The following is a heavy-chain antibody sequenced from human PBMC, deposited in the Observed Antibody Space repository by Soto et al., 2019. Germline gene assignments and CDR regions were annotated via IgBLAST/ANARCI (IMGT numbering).Heavy chain of an antibody. J-gene: IGHJ6*02. D-gene: IGHD2-2*01. CDR1: GFTFSSYS. CDR2: ISSSSSYI. V-gene: IGHV3-21*01. CDR3: ARDYGLLVPVGPRYRGMHV. Sequence: GRSLRLSCAAYGFTFSSYSMNWVRQAPGKGLEWVSSISSSSSYIYYADSVKGRFTISRDNAKNSLYLQMNSLRAEDTAVYSCARDYGLLVPVGPRYRGMHVWCPGTTGNGSS.